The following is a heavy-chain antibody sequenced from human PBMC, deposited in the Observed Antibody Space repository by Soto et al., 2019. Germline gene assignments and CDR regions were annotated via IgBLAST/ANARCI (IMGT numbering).Heavy chain of an antibody. Sequence: PGGSLRLSCAASGFTFSNYALHWVRQAPAKGLEWVAVISYDGSNKDYADSVKGRFTISRDNSENTLYLQMNTLRADDTAVYYCARDGGPLYCSGGSCYAGEYFQHWGLGTLVTVSS. CDR3: ARDGGPLYCSGGSCYAGEYFQH. V-gene: IGHV3-30*01. CDR1: GFTFSNYA. CDR2: ISYDGSNK. J-gene: IGHJ1*01. D-gene: IGHD2-15*01.